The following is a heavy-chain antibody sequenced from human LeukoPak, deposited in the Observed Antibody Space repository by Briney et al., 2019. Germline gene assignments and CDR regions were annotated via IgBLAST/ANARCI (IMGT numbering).Heavy chain of an antibody. Sequence: PGGSLRLSCAAPGFTFSRYWMSWVRQAPGKGLEWVANIKQDGSEEYYVDSVKGRFTVSRDNAKNSLYLQMNSLRAEDTAVYYCARGESWAFDYWGQGTLVTVSS. CDR1: GFTFSRYW. J-gene: IGHJ4*02. D-gene: IGHD1-26*01. CDR2: IKQDGSEE. V-gene: IGHV3-7*05. CDR3: ARGESWAFDY.